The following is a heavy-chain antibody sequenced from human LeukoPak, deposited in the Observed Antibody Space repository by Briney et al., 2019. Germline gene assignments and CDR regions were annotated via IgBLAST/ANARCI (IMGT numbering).Heavy chain of an antibody. CDR1: GGSISSGTYY. J-gene: IGHJ4*02. CDR3: AAHSSGSSYYFDY. V-gene: IGHV4-61*02. D-gene: IGHD3-22*01. Sequence: PSQTLSLICTVSGGSISSGTYYWSWMRQPAGKGLELIGSIYTSEITNYSPSLKSGVTISVDTSKNQFSLKLSSVTAADTAVYYCAAHSSGSSYYFDYWGQGTLVSVSS. CDR2: IYTSEIT.